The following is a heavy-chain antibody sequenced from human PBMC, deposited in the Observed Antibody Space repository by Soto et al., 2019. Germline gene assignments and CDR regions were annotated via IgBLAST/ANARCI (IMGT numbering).Heavy chain of an antibody. V-gene: IGHV3-74*01. CDR2: IYNDGTYA. J-gene: IGHJ4*02. D-gene: IGHD6-13*01. CDR3: TRGPRATSAGTSAH. CDR1: GFTCNMYG. Sequence: GSLLRACTGSGFTCNMYGMHWVRQVPGKGPVWVARIYNDGTYADYADSVKVRFTISRDNAKDTLYLQMNDLRAEDSDLYHCTRGPRATSAGTSAHWGQGTLVTVYS.